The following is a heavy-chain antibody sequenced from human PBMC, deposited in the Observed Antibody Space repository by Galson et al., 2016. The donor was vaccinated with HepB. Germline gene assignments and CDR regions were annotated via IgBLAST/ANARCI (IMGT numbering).Heavy chain of an antibody. CDR2: TYYRSKWFN. CDR1: RDSVSNNSAA. V-gene: IGHV6-1*01. D-gene: IGHD3-10*01. Sequence: CAISRDSVSNNSAAWNWIRQSPSRGLEWLGRTYYRSKWFNDYAVSVMGRITINPDTSKNQVSLQLNSVTPEDTAMYFCAREADMGRESTTYDVFDIWGRGTMVTVSS. CDR3: AREADMGRESTTYDVFDI. J-gene: IGHJ3*02.